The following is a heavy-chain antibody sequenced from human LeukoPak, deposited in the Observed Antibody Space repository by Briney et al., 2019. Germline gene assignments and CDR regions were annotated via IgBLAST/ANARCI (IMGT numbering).Heavy chain of an antibody. Sequence: PSETLSLTCTISGGSISSGDYYWSWIRQPPGKGLEWIGYIYYSGSTYYNPSLKSRVTISVDTSKNQFSLKLSSVTAADTAVYYCARALYTSSSLDYWGQGTLVTVSS. V-gene: IGHV4-30-4*01. J-gene: IGHJ4*02. CDR3: ARALYTSSSLDY. CDR2: IYYSGST. CDR1: GGSISSGDYY. D-gene: IGHD6-6*01.